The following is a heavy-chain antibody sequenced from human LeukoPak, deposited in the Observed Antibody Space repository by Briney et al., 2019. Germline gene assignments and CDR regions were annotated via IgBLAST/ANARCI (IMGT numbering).Heavy chain of an antibody. CDR2: IYYSGST. D-gene: IGHD6-13*01. CDR3: ARHHGYSSSWYVG. V-gene: IGHV4-39*01. Sequence: GSLRLSCPASGFTFSSYEMNWVRQAPGKGLEWIGSIYYSGSTYYNPSLKSRVTISVDTSKNQFSLKLSSVTAADTAVYYCARHHGYSSSWYVGWGQGTLVTVSS. J-gene: IGHJ4*02. CDR1: GFTFSSYE.